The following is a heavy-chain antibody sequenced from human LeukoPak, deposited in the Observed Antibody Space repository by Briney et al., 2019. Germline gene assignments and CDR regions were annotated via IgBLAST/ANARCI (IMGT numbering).Heavy chain of an antibody. D-gene: IGHD1-26*01. CDR1: GYTFTSYY. CDR2: VNPSGGST. CDR3: ARAERTAITQDY. Sequence: ASVKVSCKASGYTFTSYYMHWVRRAPGQGLEWMGVVNPSGGSTSYAQKFQGRVTMTRDTSTSTVYMELSSLRSDDTALYYCARAERTAITQDYWGQGTLVTVSS. V-gene: IGHV1-46*01. J-gene: IGHJ4*02.